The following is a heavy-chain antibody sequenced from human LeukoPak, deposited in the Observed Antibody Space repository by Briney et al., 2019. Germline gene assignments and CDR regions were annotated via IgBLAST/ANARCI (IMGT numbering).Heavy chain of an antibody. CDR3: VGVGGLLHADFDY. CDR1: GGTFSSYA. V-gene: IGHV1-24*01. D-gene: IGHD1-26*01. CDR2: FDPEDGET. J-gene: IGHJ4*02. Sequence: GASVKVSCTASGGTFSSYAISWVRQAPGKGLEWMGGFDPEDGETIYAQKFQGRVTMTEDTSTDTAYMELSSLRSEDTAVYYCVGVGGLLHADFDYWGQGTLVTVSS.